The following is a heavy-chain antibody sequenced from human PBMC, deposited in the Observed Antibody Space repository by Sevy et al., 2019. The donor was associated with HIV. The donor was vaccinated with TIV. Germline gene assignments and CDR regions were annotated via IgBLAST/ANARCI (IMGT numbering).Heavy chain of an antibody. Sequence: GGSLRLSCAASGFDFSIYSMSWVRQAPGKGLEWVSTLSFVCGKINYADSVKGRFTISRDKSKSSVYLQMNNMRVEDTAVYYCAREGCTKPHDYWGQGTLVTVSS. CDR1: GFDFSIYS. D-gene: IGHD2-8*01. CDR3: AREGCTKPHDY. V-gene: IGHV3-23*01. J-gene: IGHJ4*02. CDR2: LSFVCGKI.